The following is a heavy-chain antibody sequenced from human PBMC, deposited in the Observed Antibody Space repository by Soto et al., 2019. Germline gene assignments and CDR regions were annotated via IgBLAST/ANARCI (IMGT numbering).Heavy chain of an antibody. CDR3: PYTAILGTTNFDC. Sequence: GSLRLSCAASGFSFSDHCMDWVRQSPGKGLEWVARIRDKSNGYTIEYAASAKGRFTVSRDDSKDSLYLQMNSLKTEDTAVYYCPYTAILGTTNFDCWGQGTLVTVSS. CDR2: IRDKSNGYTI. V-gene: IGHV3-72*01. CDR1: GFSFSDHC. J-gene: IGHJ5*01.